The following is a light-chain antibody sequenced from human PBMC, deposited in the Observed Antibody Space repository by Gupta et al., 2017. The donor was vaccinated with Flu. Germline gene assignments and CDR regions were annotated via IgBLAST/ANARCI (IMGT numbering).Light chain of an antibody. CDR3: MQARKYPYT. J-gene: IGKJ2*01. CDR2: LAS. Sequence: MMTQSPLSLPVIPGEPASIHCSSSASLLHSNGYHYVDWYLQKPGQSPQLLMSLASNRASGVPDRFIGSGSGTDFTLTISRVEAEDVGVYYGMQARKYPYTFGQGTRMEIK. CDR1: ASLLHSNGYHY. V-gene: IGKV2-28*01.